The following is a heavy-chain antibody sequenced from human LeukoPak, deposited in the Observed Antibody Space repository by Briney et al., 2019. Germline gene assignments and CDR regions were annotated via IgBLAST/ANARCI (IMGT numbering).Heavy chain of an antibody. CDR1: GFTFSSYS. J-gene: IGHJ6*03. V-gene: IGHV3-23*01. CDR2: TSGSGGST. D-gene: IGHD2-2*01. CDR3: AKLGIYCSSTSCSRDYYYYMDV. Sequence: GSLRLSCAASGFTFSSYSMNWVRQAPGKGLEWVAATSGSGGSTYYADSVKGRFTISRDNSKNTLYLQMNSLRAEDTAVYYCAKLGIYCSSTSCSRDYYYYMDVWGKGTTVTVSS.